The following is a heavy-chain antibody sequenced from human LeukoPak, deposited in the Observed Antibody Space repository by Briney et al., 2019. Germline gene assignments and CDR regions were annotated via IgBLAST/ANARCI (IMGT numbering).Heavy chain of an antibody. V-gene: IGHV4-30-4*01. D-gene: IGHD3-10*01. Sequence: PSQTLSLTCTVSGGSISSGDYYWSWIRQPPGKGLEWIGYIYYSGSTYYNPSLKSRVTMSVDTSKNQFSLKLSSVTAADTAVYYCARGAGLGDWFDPWGQGTLVTVSS. J-gene: IGHJ5*02. CDR1: GGSISSGDYY. CDR2: IYYSGST. CDR3: ARGAGLGDWFDP.